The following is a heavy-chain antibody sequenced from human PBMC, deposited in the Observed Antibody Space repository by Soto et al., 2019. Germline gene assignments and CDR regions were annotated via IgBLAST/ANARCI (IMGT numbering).Heavy chain of an antibody. CDR1: GGCISSGGYY. J-gene: IGHJ5*02. CDR3: AISTEGSSAVETRWFDP. CDR2: IYYSGST. D-gene: IGHD6-6*01. Sequence: PSETLSLTCTVSGGCISSGGYYWSWIRQHPGKGLEWIGYIYYSGSTYYNPSLKSRVTISVDTSKNQFSLKLSSVTAADTAVYYCAISTEGSSAVETRWFDPWGQGTLVTVSS. V-gene: IGHV4-31*03.